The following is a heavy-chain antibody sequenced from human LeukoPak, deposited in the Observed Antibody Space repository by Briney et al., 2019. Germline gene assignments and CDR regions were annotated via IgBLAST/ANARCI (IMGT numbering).Heavy chain of an antibody. CDR3: ATGQVQYSRDHAFDI. Sequence: ASVKVSCKVSGYTLTELSMHWVRQAPGKGLEWMGGFDPEDGETIYAQKFQGRVTMTEDTSTDTAYMELGSLRSEDTAVYYCATGQVQYSRDHAFDIWGQGTMVTVSS. D-gene: IGHD6-6*01. CDR2: FDPEDGET. CDR1: GYTLTELS. J-gene: IGHJ3*02. V-gene: IGHV1-24*01.